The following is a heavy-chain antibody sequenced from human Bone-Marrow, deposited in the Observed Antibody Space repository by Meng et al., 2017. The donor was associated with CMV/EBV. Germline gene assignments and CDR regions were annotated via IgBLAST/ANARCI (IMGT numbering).Heavy chain of an antibody. J-gene: IGHJ6*02. CDR2: ISWNSGSI. CDR1: GFTFDDYA. D-gene: IGHD6-13*01. V-gene: IGHV3-9*01. CDR3: AKDIEAAAGGRSGPYYYYGMDV. Sequence: SLKISCAASGFTFDDYAMHWVRQAQGKGLEWVSGISWNSGSIGYADSVKGRFTISRDNAKNSLYLQMNSLRAEDTALYYCAKDIEAAAGGRSGPYYYYGMDVWGQGTTVTVSS.